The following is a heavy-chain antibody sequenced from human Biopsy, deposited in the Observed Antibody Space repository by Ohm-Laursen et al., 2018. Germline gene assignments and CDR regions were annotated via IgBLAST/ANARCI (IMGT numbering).Heavy chain of an antibody. V-gene: IGHV1-24*01. D-gene: IGHD3-22*01. CDR2: SDPEDGQT. J-gene: IGHJ3*01. Sequence: SVKVSCKVSGYTLVELSMHWVRQAPGKGLEWMGMSDPEDGQTIYAQNFQGRLTMTDDTSTGTAYMELSSLRSDDTAVYFCATDMGGREIPNYYAFDLWGQGTKVTVSS. CDR3: ATDMGGREIPNYYAFDL. CDR1: GYTLVELS.